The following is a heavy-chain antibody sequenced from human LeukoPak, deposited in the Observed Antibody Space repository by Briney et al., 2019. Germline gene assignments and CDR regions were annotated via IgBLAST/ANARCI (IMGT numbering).Heavy chain of an antibody. CDR1: GGSISSGGYS. D-gene: IGHD5-18*01. CDR2: IYHSGST. J-gene: IGHJ6*02. Sequence: SETLSLTCAVSGGSISSGGYSWSWIRQPPGKGLEWIGYIYHSGSTYYNPSLKSRVTISVDRSKNQFSLKLSSVTAADTAVYYCARGNSYGPLLQYYYYGMDVWGQGTTVTVSS. CDR3: ARGNSYGPLLQYYYYGMDV. V-gene: IGHV4-30-2*01.